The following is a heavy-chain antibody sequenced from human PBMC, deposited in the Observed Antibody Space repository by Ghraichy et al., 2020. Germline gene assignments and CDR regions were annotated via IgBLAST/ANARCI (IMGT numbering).Heavy chain of an antibody. Sequence: SGPTLVKPTQTLTLTCTFSGFSLSTSGMCVSWIRQPPGKALEWLARIDWDDDKYYSTSLKTRLTISKDTSKNQVVLTMTNMDPVDTATYYCARTVGGGHSGSYYGRDYYYYYYMDVWGKGTTVTVSS. V-gene: IGHV2-70*11. J-gene: IGHJ6*03. CDR3: ARTVGGGHSGSYYGRDYYYYYYMDV. D-gene: IGHD1-26*01. CDR2: IDWDDDK. CDR1: GFSLSTSGMC.